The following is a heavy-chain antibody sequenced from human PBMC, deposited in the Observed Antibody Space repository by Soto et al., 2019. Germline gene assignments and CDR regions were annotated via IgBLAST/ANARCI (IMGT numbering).Heavy chain of an antibody. Sequence: TCTVSGCSIGSSYWSWVRQAPGQGLEWMGYFNGNNGNTHCAQKFQGRVTMTTDTSTNTAYMELRSLTCDDTAVYYCAREWCTSTSCYGADYWGQGTLVTVSS. J-gene: IGHJ4*02. CDR1: GCSIGSSY. D-gene: IGHD2-2*01. V-gene: IGHV1-18*04. CDR3: AREWCTSTSCYGADY. CDR2: FNGNNGNT.